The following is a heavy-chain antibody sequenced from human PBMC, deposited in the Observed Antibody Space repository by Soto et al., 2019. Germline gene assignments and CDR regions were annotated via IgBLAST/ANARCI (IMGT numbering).Heavy chain of an antibody. CDR1: GGSFSGYY. D-gene: IGHD6-19*01. CDR2: INHSGST. CDR3: ARGRGIAVAGTGLDY. J-gene: IGHJ4*02. Sequence: SETLSLTCSVYGGSFSGYYWSWIRQPPGKGLEWIGEINHSGSTNYNPSLKSRVTISVDTSKNQFSLKLSSVTAADTAVYYCARGRGIAVAGTGLDYWGQGTRGTVYS. V-gene: IGHV4-34*01.